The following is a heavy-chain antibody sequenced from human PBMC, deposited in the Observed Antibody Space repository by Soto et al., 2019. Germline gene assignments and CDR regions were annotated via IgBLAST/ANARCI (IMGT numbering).Heavy chain of an antibody. CDR3: AKGYYGDYVSDYFDY. J-gene: IGHJ4*02. Sequence: GGSLRLSCAASGFTFDDYAMHWVRQAPGKGLEWVSGISWNSGSIGYADSVKGRFTISRDNAKNSLYLQMNSLRAEDTALYYCAKGYYGDYVSDYFDYWGQGTLVTVSS. D-gene: IGHD4-17*01. CDR2: ISWNSGSI. V-gene: IGHV3-9*01. CDR1: GFTFDDYA.